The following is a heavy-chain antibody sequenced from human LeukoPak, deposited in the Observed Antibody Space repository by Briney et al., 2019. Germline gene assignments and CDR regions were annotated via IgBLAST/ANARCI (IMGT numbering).Heavy chain of an antibody. D-gene: IGHD6-19*01. V-gene: IGHV3-74*01. CDR1: GFTFSSYW. CDR2: INTDGSTT. Sequence: GGSLRLSCVASGFTFSSYWMHWVRQAPGKGLVWVSRINTDGSTTSYADSVKGRFTISRDNAKNTLYLQMNSLRADDTAVYYCASMLGSGWSFDYWGQGTLVTVSS. CDR3: ASMLGSGWSFDY. J-gene: IGHJ4*02.